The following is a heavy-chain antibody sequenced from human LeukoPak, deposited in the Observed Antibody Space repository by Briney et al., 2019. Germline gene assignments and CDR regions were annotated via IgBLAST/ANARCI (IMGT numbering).Heavy chain of an antibody. CDR3: ARDLNYYMDV. Sequence: GGSLRLSCAASGFTFSSYGMHWVRQAPGKGLEWVAFIRYDGSNKDYADSVKGRFTISRDNSKNTLYLQMNSLRAEDTAVYYCARDLNYYMDVWGKGTTVTVSS. CDR1: GFTFSSYG. CDR2: IRYDGSNK. J-gene: IGHJ6*03. V-gene: IGHV3-30*02.